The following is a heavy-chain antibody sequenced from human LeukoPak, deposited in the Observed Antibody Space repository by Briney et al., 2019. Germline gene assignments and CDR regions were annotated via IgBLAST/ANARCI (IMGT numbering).Heavy chain of an antibody. J-gene: IGHJ4*02. CDR2: INWIGGST. Sequence: GGSLRLSCAASGSTFDDYGMSWVRQAPGKGLEWVSGINWIGGSTGYADSVKGRFTISRDNAKNSLYLQMNSLRAEDTALYYCARYYDDGSGSYTFDYWGQGTLVTVSS. V-gene: IGHV3-20*04. CDR1: GSTFDDYG. CDR3: ARYYDDGSGSYTFDY. D-gene: IGHD3-10*01.